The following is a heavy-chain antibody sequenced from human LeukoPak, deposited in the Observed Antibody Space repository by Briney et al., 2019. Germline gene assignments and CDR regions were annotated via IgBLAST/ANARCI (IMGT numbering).Heavy chain of an antibody. D-gene: IGHD2-21*02. J-gene: IGHJ4*02. V-gene: IGHV3-30-3*01. CDR2: ISYDGSNK. CDR3: ARDQNIVVVTAIHNY. Sequence: GGSLRLSCAASGFTFSSYAMHWVRQAPGKGLEWVAVISYDGSNKYYADSVKGRFTISRDNSKNTLYLQMNSLRAGDTAVYYCARDQNIVVVTAIHNYWGQGTLVPVSS. CDR1: GFTFSSYA.